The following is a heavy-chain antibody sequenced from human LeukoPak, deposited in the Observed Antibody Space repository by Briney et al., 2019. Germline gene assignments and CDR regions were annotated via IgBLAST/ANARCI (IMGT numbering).Heavy chain of an antibody. J-gene: IGHJ4*02. D-gene: IGHD4-17*01. V-gene: IGHV3-7*01. CDR2: IKQDGSEK. CDR3: AKLGTTSVTTGY. CDR1: TFSFSDFW. Sequence: GGSLRLSCAASTFSFSDFWMSWVRQAPGKGLEWVGNIKQDGSEKNYVDSVKGRFTISRDNAKKLLYLQMNSLRGEDTAVYYCAKLGTTSVTTGYWGQGTLVTVSS.